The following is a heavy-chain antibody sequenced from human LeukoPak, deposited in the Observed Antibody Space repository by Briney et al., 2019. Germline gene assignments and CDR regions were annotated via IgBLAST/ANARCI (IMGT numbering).Heavy chain of an antibody. Sequence: PGGSLRLSCAASGFTVSSNYMSWVRQAPGKGLEWVSVIYSGGSTYYADSVKGRFTISRDNSKNTLYLQMNSLRAEDTAVYHCARDTLLRFGELSQYYYYYGMDVWGQGTTVTVSS. CDR2: IYSGGST. CDR3: ARDTLLRFGELSQYYYYYGMDV. J-gene: IGHJ6*02. V-gene: IGHV3-53*01. D-gene: IGHD3-10*01. CDR1: GFTVSSNY.